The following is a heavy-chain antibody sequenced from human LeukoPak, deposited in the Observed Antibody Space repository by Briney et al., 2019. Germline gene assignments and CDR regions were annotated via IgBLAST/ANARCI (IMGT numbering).Heavy chain of an antibody. CDR1: GFTFSGSW. D-gene: IGHD3-22*01. CDR3: ARGTYYDRSTYYPGY. J-gene: IGHJ4*02. V-gene: IGHV3-7*04. Sequence: PGGSLRLSCAASGFTFSGSWMSWVRQAPGKGLEWVADIKEDGGEKYYVDSVKGRFTISRDNVKNSLYLQMNSLRAEDTAVYYCARGTYYDRSTYYPGYWGQGALVTVSS. CDR2: IKEDGGEK.